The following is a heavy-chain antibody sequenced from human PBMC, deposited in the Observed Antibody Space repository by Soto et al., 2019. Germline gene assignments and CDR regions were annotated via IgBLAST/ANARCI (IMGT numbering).Heavy chain of an antibody. Sequence: ASVKVSCKASGYTFTSYDINWVRQATGQGLEWMGWMNPNSGNTGYAQKFQGRATMTRNTSISTAYMELSSLRSEDTAVYYCARVGHDLEQYYDYVWGSYPRYGDAQSFDYRG. CDR2: MNPNSGNT. CDR1: GYTFTSYD. J-gene: IGHJ4*01. D-gene: IGHD3-16*02. V-gene: IGHV1-8*01. CDR3: ARVGHDLEQYYDYVWGSYPRYGDAQSFDY.